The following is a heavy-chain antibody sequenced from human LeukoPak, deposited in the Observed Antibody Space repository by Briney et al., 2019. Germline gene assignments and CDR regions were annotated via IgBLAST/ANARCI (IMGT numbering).Heavy chain of an antibody. Sequence: GSLRLSCAASGFTVSTNYMSWVRQAPGKGLEWIGYIYYSGSTNYNPSLKSRVTISVDTSKNQFSLKLSSVTAADTAVYYCARIGDNDAFDIWGQGTMVTVSS. J-gene: IGHJ3*02. CDR3: ARIGDNDAFDI. CDR2: IYYSGST. D-gene: IGHD3-10*01. CDR1: GFTVSTNY. V-gene: IGHV4-59*02.